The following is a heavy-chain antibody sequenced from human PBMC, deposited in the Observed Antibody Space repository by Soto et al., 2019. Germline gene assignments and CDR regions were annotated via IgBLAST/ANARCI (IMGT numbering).Heavy chain of an antibody. D-gene: IGHD5-12*01. Sequence: QVQLQESGPGLVKPSETLSLTCTVSGGSISSYYWSWIRQPPGKGLEWIGYIYYSVSTNYNPSLKSRVTISVDTSKNQFSLKLSSVTAADTAVYYCARDREGDGYNYGYWGQGTLVTVSS. CDR3: ARDREGDGYNYGY. CDR2: IYYSVST. J-gene: IGHJ4*02. V-gene: IGHV4-59*01. CDR1: GGSISSYY.